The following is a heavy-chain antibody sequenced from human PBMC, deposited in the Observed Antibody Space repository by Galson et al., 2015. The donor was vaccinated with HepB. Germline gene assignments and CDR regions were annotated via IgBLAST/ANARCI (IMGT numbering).Heavy chain of an antibody. V-gene: IGHV3-48*02. J-gene: IGHJ4*02. CDR3: ARDWAVSSSGDHHDY. CDR2: ISNSGNTI. Sequence: SLRLSCAASGFTFSSYSMNWVRQAPGKGLEWVSYISNSGNTIYYGHSVKGRFTISRDNAKNSLYLQMNSLRDEDTAVYYCARDWAVSSSGDHHDYWGQGTLVTVSS. D-gene: IGHD6-19*01. CDR1: GFTFSSYS.